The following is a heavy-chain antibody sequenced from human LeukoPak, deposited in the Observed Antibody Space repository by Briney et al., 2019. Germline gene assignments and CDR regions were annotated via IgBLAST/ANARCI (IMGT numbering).Heavy chain of an antibody. CDR3: AKDRGGTGNAYYFDS. J-gene: IGHJ4*02. CDR2: ITGTGAGYST. V-gene: IGHV3-23*01. Sequence: GGSLRLSCAASGFTFSTYAMSWVRQAPGKGLELVSAITGTGAGYSTYYADSVKGRFTISRDNSKNTQYLQMNSLGAEDTAVYYCAKDRGGTGNAYYFDSWGQGTLVTVSS. CDR1: GFTFSTYA. D-gene: IGHD7-27*01.